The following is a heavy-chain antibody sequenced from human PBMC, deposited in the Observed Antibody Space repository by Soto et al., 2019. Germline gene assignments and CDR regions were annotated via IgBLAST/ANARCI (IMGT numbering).Heavy chain of an antibody. V-gene: IGHV4-59*01. Sequence: QVQLQESGPGLVKPSETLSLTCTVSGGSISSYYWSWIRQPPGKGLEWIGYIYYSGRTNYSPSLKSLVTISVNTSKTQFSLRLSSVIAADTVVYYCAGARGTYDYIWGSYRSDYMDVWGKGTTVTVSS. D-gene: IGHD3-16*02. CDR1: GGSISSYY. CDR3: AGARGTYDYIWGSYRSDYMDV. J-gene: IGHJ6*03. CDR2: IYYSGRT.